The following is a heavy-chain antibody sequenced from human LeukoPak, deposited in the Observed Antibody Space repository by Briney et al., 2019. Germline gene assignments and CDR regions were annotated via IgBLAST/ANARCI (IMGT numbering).Heavy chain of an antibody. J-gene: IGHJ4*02. CDR2: IYSGGST. CDR3: ARQDTAMDMYYFDY. CDR1: GFTVSSNY. V-gene: IGHV3-53*01. Sequence: GGSLRLSCAASGFTVSSNYMSWVRQAPGKGLERVSVIYSGGSTYYADSVKGRFTISRDNSKNTLYLQMNSLRAEDTAVYYCARQDTAMDMYYFDYWGQGTLVTVSS. D-gene: IGHD5-18*01.